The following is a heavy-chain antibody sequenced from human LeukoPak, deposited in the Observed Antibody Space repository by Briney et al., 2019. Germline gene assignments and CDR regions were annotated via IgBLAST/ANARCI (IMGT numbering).Heavy chain of an antibody. CDR3: ARGITIPH. V-gene: IGHV3-9*01. CDR2: ISWNSGSI. D-gene: IGHD3-9*01. Sequence: PGGSLRLSCAASGFTFDDYAMHWVRQAPGKGLEWVSGISWNSGSIGYADSVKGRFTISRDNAKNSLYLQMNSLRAEDTALYYCARGITIPHWGQGTLVTVSS. J-gene: IGHJ4*02. CDR1: GFTFDDYA.